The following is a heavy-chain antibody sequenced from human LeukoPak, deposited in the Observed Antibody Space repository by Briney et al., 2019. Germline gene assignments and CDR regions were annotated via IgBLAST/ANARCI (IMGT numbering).Heavy chain of an antibody. CDR2: ISSSSSYR. J-gene: IGHJ4*02. CDR3: ARVGQGILTGYASDY. Sequence: GGSLRLSCAASGFTFSDYYMSWIRQAPGKGLEWVSYISSSSSYRNYADSVKGRFTISRDNAKNSLYLQMNSLRAEDTAVYYCARVGQGILTGYASDYWGQGTLVTVSS. V-gene: IGHV3-11*06. D-gene: IGHD3-9*01. CDR1: GFTFSDYY.